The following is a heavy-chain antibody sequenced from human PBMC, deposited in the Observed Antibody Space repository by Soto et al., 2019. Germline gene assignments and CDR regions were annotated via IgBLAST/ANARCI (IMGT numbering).Heavy chain of an antibody. CDR2: ISSNGNT. CDR3: ARELWVAVLLYYFDF. CDR1: DGSISGNF. D-gene: IGHD6-19*01. V-gene: IGHV4-4*07. Sequence: QVQLQESGPGLVKPSETLSLTCTVSDGSISGNFLTWIRQPAGKGLEWIGRISSNGNTDYNPSLKSRVTMSIDTSKNYFSLDLISVTASVTAVYYCARELWVAVLLYYFDFWGQGTPVTVSS. J-gene: IGHJ4*02.